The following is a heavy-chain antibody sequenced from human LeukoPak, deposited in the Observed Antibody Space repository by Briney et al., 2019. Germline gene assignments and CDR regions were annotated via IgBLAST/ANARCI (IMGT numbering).Heavy chain of an antibody. J-gene: IGHJ3*02. CDR3: ARGIGSATHDAFDI. V-gene: IGHV4-39*07. CDR2: IYYSGST. CDR1: GGSISSSSYY. D-gene: IGHD1-26*01. Sequence: SETLSLTCTVSGGSISSSSYYWGWIRQPPGKGLEWIGSIYYSGSTNYNPSLKSRVTISVDTSKNQFSLKLSSVTAADTAVYYCARGIGSATHDAFDIWGQGAMVTVSS.